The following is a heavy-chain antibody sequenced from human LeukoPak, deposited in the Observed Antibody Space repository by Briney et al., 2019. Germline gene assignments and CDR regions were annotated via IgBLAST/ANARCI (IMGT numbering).Heavy chain of an antibody. J-gene: IGHJ4*02. CDR3: AKGLWYYYDSSGYVDY. CDR1: GFSFSNFA. V-gene: IGHV3-23*01. D-gene: IGHD3-22*01. Sequence: PGGSLRLSCAASGFSFSNFAMSWVRQAPGKGLEWVSAITGSGGGIYYADSVEGRFTISRDQSKNTLYLQMNSLRAEDTAVYYCAKGLWYYYDSSGYVDYWGQGTLVTVSS. CDR2: ITGSGGGI.